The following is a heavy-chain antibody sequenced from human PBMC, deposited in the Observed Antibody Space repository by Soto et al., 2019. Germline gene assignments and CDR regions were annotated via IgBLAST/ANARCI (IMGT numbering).Heavy chain of an antibody. V-gene: IGHV1-69*13. J-gene: IGHJ4*02. CDR1: GGTFNNHA. CDR3: ARYGDYPHLGDY. Sequence: GASVKVSCKASGGTFNNHAINWVRQAPGQGLEWMGGIIPIFGTSNYAQKFQGRVTITADESTRTAYMELSSLRSEDTAVYYCARYGDYPHLGDYWGQGTLVTVSS. D-gene: IGHD4-17*01. CDR2: IIPIFGTS.